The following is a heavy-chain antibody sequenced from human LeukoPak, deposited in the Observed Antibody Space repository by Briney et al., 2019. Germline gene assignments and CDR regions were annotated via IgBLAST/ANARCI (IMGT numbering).Heavy chain of an antibody. CDR1: GGSFSGYY. Sequence: SETLSLTCAVYGGSFSGYYWSWIRQPPGKGLEWIGEINHSGSTNYNPSLKSRVTISVDTSKNQFSLKLSSVTAADTAVYYCAREYDSSGYVDYWGQGTLVTVSS. D-gene: IGHD3-22*01. V-gene: IGHV4-34*01. CDR2: INHSGST. J-gene: IGHJ4*02. CDR3: AREYDSSGYVDY.